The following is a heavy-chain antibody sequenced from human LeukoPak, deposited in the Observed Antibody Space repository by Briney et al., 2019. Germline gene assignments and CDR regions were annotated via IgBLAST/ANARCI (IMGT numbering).Heavy chain of an antibody. Sequence: SETLSLTCTVSGGSISSYYWSWIRQPAGKGLEWIGRIYTSGSTNYNPSLKGRVTMSVDTSKNQFSLKLSSVTAADTAVYYCARGTGNYYYYYMDVWGKGTTVTVSS. CDR1: GGSISSYY. CDR2: IYTSGST. CDR3: ARGTGNYYYYYMDV. V-gene: IGHV4-4*07. J-gene: IGHJ6*03. D-gene: IGHD1-1*01.